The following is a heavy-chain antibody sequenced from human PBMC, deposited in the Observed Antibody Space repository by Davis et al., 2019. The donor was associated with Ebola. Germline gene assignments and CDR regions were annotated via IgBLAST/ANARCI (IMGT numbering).Heavy chain of an antibody. D-gene: IGHD3-3*01. CDR1: GFTFSSYS. Sequence: GESLKISCAASGFTFSSYSMNWVRQAPGKGLEWVSYISSSSSTIYYADSVKGRFTISRDNAKNSLYLQMNSLRAEDTAVYYCAKDSGDFWSGYLSGPWGQGTLVTVSS. CDR3: AKDSGDFWSGYLSGP. V-gene: IGHV3-48*04. CDR2: ISSSSSTI. J-gene: IGHJ5*02.